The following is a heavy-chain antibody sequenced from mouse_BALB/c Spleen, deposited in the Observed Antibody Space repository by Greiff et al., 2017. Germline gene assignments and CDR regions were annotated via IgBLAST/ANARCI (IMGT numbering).Heavy chain of an antibody. CDR2: ISYSGST. V-gene: IGHV3-8*02. J-gene: IGHJ4*01. CDR1: GYSITSGY. Sequence: EVKLQESGPSLVKPSQTLSLTCSVTGYSITSGYWNWIRKFPGNKLEYMGYISYSGSTYYNPSLKSRISITRDTSKNQYSLPLNSVTTEDTATYYGARSYSYGSAMDYWGQGTSVTVSA. D-gene: IGHD1-1*01. CDR3: ARSYSYGSAMDY.